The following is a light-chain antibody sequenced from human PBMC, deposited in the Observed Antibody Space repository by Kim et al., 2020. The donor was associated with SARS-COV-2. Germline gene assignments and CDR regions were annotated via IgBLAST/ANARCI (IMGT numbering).Light chain of an antibody. V-gene: IGLV2-23*02. CDR3: CAYAGSSTSVV. CDR1: SSDVGSSNL. Sequence: QTITTSSAGTSSDVGSSNLVSWYQQHPGKAPKFMIYEVSKRPSGVSNRFSGSKSGNTASLTISGLQAEDEADYYCCAYAGSSTSVVFGGGTQLTVL. J-gene: IGLJ2*01. CDR2: EVS.